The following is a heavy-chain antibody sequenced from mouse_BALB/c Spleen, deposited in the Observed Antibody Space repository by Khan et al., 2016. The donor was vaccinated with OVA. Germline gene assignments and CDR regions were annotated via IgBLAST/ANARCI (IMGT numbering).Heavy chain of an antibody. CDR3: ARRAYYYDSEGFDY. J-gene: IGHJ3*01. CDR1: GFTFSTYG. Sequence: EVQLVESGGDLVKPGGSLKLSCAASGFTFSTYGMSWVRQTPDKRLEWVATISTGGHYTYYPDSVKGRFTISRDNAKNTLYLQMTSLKSEDTAMFYCARRAYYYDSEGFDYWGQGTLVTVSA. V-gene: IGHV5-6*01. D-gene: IGHD1-1*01. CDR2: ISTGGHYT.